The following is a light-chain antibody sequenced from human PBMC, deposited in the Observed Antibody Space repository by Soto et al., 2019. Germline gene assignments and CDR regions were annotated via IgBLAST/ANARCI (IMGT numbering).Light chain of an antibody. CDR2: TNT. Sequence: QSVLTQPPSVSGAPGQRVTISCTGSSSNIGAGYVVHWYQQLPGTAPKLLISTNTNRPSGVPDRFSGSKSGTSASLAITGLQADDEADYYCQSYDASLRGRVFGGGTKLTVL. CDR3: QSYDASLRGRV. CDR1: SSNIGAGYV. V-gene: IGLV1-40*01. J-gene: IGLJ3*02.